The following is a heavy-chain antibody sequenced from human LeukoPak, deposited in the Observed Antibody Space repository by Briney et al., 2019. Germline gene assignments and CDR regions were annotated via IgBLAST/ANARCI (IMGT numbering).Heavy chain of an antibody. CDR1: GGSISSYY. D-gene: IGHD3-3*01. CDR2: IYYSGST. J-gene: IGHJ6*03. CDR3: ARVVAFWSGFYYYYYYMDV. V-gene: IGHV4-59*01. Sequence: PSETLSLTCTVSGGSISSYYWSWIRQPPVKGLEWIGYIYYSGSTNYNPSLKSRVTISVDTSKNQFSLKLSSVTAADTAVYYCARVVAFWSGFYYYYYYMDVWGKGTTVTVSS.